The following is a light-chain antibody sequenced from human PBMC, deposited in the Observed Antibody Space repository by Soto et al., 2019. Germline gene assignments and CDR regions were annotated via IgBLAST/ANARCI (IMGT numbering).Light chain of an antibody. J-gene: IGKJ1*01. CDR2: AAS. CDR1: QSISSY. V-gene: IGKV1-39*01. CDR3: QQSYTTPQT. Sequence: DIQMTQSPSSLSASVGDRVTITCRASQSISSYLNWYQQKPGKAPNLLIYAASSLQRGVPLRFSGSGSGTDFTLTINNLQPEDFATYYCQQSYTTPQTFGQGSKVEIK.